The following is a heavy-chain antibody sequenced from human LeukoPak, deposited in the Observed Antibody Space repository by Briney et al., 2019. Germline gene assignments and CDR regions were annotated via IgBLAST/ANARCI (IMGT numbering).Heavy chain of an antibody. Sequence: GASVKVSCKASGGTFISYAISWVRQAPGQGLEWMGGIIPIFATANYARKFQGRVTITADESTSTAYMELSSLRSEDTAVYYCARGPITTRSHFDYWGQGTLVTVSS. CDR2: IIPIFATA. D-gene: IGHD3-22*01. CDR3: ARGPITTRSHFDY. CDR1: GGTFISYA. V-gene: IGHV1-69*13. J-gene: IGHJ4*02.